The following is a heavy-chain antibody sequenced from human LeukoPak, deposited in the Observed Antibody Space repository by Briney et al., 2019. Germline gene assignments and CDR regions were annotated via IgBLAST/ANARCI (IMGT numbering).Heavy chain of an antibody. CDR1: GYTFTHYY. D-gene: IGHD3-22*01. J-gene: IGHJ4*02. CDR2: INPRGGST. Sequence: GASVKVSCKASGYTFTHYYLNWVRQAPGQGLEWMGIINPRGGSTRYVQRFQDRVTMTRDTSTSTVYMELSSLRSEDTAVYYCARDPRTPSFYDDNNGGTHYFDYWGQGTLVTVSS. V-gene: IGHV1-46*03. CDR3: ARDPRTPSFYDDNNGGTHYFDY.